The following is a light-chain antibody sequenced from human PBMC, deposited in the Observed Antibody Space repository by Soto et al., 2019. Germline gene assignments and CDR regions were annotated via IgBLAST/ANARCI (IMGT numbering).Light chain of an antibody. Sequence: EIVLTQSPGTLSLSPGERATLSCRASQSVSSSYLAWYQQKPGQAPRLLIYGASSRATGIPDRFSGSGSGTDLTLNISRLEPEDFALYYCQQYGSSPYTFGQGTKLEIK. CDR1: QSVSSSY. J-gene: IGKJ2*01. CDR2: GAS. V-gene: IGKV3-20*01. CDR3: QQYGSSPYT.